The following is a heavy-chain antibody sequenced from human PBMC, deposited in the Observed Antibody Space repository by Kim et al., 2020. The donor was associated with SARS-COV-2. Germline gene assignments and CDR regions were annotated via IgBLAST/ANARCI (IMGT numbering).Heavy chain of an antibody. J-gene: IGHJ3*01. Sequence: ADSVKGRLTISRHSSKNTLYLKMHSLRAEDTSVYYCARGSGDVAFDVWGQGTMLTVSS. V-gene: IGHV3-33*01. D-gene: IGHD2-15*01. CDR3: ARGSGDVAFDV.